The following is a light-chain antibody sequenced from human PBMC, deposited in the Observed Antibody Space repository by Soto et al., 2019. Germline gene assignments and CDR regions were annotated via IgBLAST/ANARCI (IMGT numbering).Light chain of an antibody. CDR3: VAWDDSLNGYVV. Sequence: QSVLTQPPSASGNPGQRVTISCSGSSSNIGSNTVNWYQQLPGTAPKLVIYSNNQRPSGVPDRFSGSKSGTSASLAISGLQSEDEADYYCVAWDDSLNGYVVFGGGTKLTV. V-gene: IGLV1-44*01. CDR2: SNN. J-gene: IGLJ2*01. CDR1: SSNIGSNT.